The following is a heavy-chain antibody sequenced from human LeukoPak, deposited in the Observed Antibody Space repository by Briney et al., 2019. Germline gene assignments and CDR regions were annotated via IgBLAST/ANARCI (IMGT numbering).Heavy chain of an antibody. Sequence: GGSLRLSCAASGFAFRSYWIHWVRQAPGKGLVWVSRINSDGSSTSYAYSVKGRFTISRDNAKNTLTLQMSSLRAEDTAVYFCARGLAVDYGMDVWGQGTTVTVSS. V-gene: IGHV3-74*01. CDR1: GFAFRSYW. CDR3: ARGLAVDYGMDV. D-gene: IGHD2-15*01. CDR2: INSDGSST. J-gene: IGHJ6*02.